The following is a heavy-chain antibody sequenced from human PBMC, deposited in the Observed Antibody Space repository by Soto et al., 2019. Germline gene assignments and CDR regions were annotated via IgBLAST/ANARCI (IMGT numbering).Heavy chain of an antibody. D-gene: IGHD3-10*01. CDR1: GGSISSGDYY. J-gene: IGHJ4*02. V-gene: IGHV4-30-4*02. Sequence: PSETLSLTCTVSGGSISSGDYYWSWIRQPPGKGLEWIGYIYYSGSTFYNPSLKNRVTMTRDTSISTAYMELSRLRSDDTAVYYCVSGSYWVDFDYWGQGTLVTVSS. CDR3: VSGSYWVDFDY. CDR2: IYYSGST.